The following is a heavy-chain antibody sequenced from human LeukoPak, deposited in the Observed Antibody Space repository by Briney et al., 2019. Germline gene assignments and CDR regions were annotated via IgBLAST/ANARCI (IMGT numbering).Heavy chain of an antibody. CDR2: IKQDGSEK. CDR3: ARHDHYSGGSCVC. D-gene: IGHD2-15*01. J-gene: IGHJ4*02. Sequence: PVGSLRLSCAASGFTFSSYWMSWVRQAPGKGLEWVANIKQDGSEKYYVDSVKGRFTISRDNAKNSLYLQMNSLRAEDTSVYYCARHDHYSGGSCVCWGQGTLVTVSS. V-gene: IGHV3-7*01. CDR1: GFTFSSYW.